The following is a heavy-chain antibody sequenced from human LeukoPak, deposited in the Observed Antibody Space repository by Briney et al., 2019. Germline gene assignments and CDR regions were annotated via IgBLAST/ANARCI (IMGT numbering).Heavy chain of an antibody. J-gene: IGHJ4*02. Sequence: GTSVKVSCKXSGFTFTSSAMQWVRQSRGQRLEWIGWIVVGSGNTNYAQKFQERVTITRDMSTSTAYMELSSLRSEDTAVYYCAAHYDYDWGSYRSPYWGQGTLVTVSS. CDR1: GFTFTSSA. V-gene: IGHV1-58*02. CDR2: IVVGSGNT. D-gene: IGHD3-16*02. CDR3: AAHYDYDWGSYRSPY.